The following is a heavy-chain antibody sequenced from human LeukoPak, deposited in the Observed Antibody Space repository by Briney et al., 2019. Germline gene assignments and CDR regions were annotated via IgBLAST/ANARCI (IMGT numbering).Heavy chain of an antibody. Sequence: GGSLRLSCAASGFTFSSYAMHWVRQPPGKGLERVAVISFDGSNQYYADSVKGRFTISRDDSKNTLYLQMNSLRPEDTAVYYCARAVTTVTPTGSYFDYWGQGALVTVSS. J-gene: IGHJ4*02. D-gene: IGHD4-17*01. CDR2: ISFDGSNQ. CDR3: ARAVTTVTPTGSYFDY. V-gene: IGHV3-30-3*01. CDR1: GFTFSSYA.